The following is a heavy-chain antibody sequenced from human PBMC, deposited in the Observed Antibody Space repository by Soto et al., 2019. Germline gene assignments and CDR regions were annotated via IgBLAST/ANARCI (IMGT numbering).Heavy chain of an antibody. D-gene: IGHD2-2*02. V-gene: IGHV1-46*01. CDR1: GYTFTSYY. CDR3: ARDRCSSTSCYTLYYYYYGMDV. CDR2: INPSGGST. J-gene: IGHJ6*02. Sequence: ASVKVSCKASGYTFTSYYMHWVRQAPGQGLEWMGIINPSGGSTSYAQKFQGRVTMTRDTSTSTVYMELSSLRSEDTAVYYCARDRCSSTSCYTLYYYYYGMDVWGQGTTVTRLL.